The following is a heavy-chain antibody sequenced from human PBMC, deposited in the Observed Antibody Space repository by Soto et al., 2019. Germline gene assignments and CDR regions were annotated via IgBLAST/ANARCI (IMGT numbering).Heavy chain of an antibody. CDR2: ISGSGGST. D-gene: IGHD6-6*01. Sequence: GGSLRLSCAASGFTFSSYAMSWVRQAPGKGLEWVSAISGSGGSTYYADSVKGRFTISRDNSKNTLYLQMNSLRAEDTAVYYCANANGYSSSVDYWGQGTLVTVSS. CDR3: ANANGYSSSVDY. CDR1: GFTFSSYA. V-gene: IGHV3-23*01. J-gene: IGHJ4*02.